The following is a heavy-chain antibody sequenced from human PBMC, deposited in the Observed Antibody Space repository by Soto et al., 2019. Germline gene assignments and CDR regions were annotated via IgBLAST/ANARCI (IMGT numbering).Heavy chain of an antibody. J-gene: IGHJ5*02. D-gene: IGHD3-10*01. CDR2: INTYNGNT. CDR3: ARGVGSGTYYNQYNWFDP. Sequence: ASVKVSCKASGGTFSSYGISWVRQAPGQGLEWMGWINTYNGNTNHAQKLQGRVTMTTDTSTSTAYMELRSLRSDDTAVYYFARGVGSGTYYNQYNWFDPWGQGTLVTVSS. CDR1: GGTFSSYG. V-gene: IGHV1-18*01.